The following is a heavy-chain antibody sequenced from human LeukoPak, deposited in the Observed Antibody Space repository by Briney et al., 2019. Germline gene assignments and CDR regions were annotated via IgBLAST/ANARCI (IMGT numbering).Heavy chain of an antibody. CDR3: ARVIDYGDYPYGFDY. J-gene: IGHJ4*02. CDR1: GFTVSSNY. Sequence: GGSLRLSCAASGFTVSSNYMSWVRQAPGKGLEWVSVIYSGGSTYYADSVKGRFTISRDNSKNTLYLQMNSLRAEDTAVYYSARVIDYGDYPYGFDYWGQGTLVTVSS. V-gene: IGHV3-53*01. D-gene: IGHD4-17*01. CDR2: IYSGGST.